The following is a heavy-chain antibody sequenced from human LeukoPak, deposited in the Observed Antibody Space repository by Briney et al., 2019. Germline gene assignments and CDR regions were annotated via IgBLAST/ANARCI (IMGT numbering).Heavy chain of an antibody. CDR3: ARTNYGSGSYYVDY. CDR2: IYTSGST. Sequence: PSQTLSLTCTVSGGSISSGSYYWSWIRQPAGKGLEWIGRIYTSGSTNYNPSLKSRATISVDTSKNQFSLKLSSVTAADTAVYYCARTNYGSGSYYVDYWGQGTLVTVSS. CDR1: GGSISSGSYY. V-gene: IGHV4-61*02. D-gene: IGHD3-10*01. J-gene: IGHJ4*02.